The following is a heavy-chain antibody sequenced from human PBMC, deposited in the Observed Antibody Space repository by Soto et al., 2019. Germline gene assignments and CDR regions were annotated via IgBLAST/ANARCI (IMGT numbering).Heavy chain of an antibody. J-gene: IGHJ4*02. CDR2: IYYSGST. CDR1: GGSISSGGYY. CDR3: ARGVPRRGFYYYDSSGYPFDY. Sequence: QVQLQESGPGLVKPSQTLSLTCTVSGGSISSGGYYWSWIRQHPGKGLEWIGYIYYSGSTYYNPSLKSRVTISVDTSKNQFSLKLSSVTAADTAVYYCARGVPRRGFYYYDSSGYPFDYWGQGTLVTVSS. D-gene: IGHD3-22*01. V-gene: IGHV4-31*03.